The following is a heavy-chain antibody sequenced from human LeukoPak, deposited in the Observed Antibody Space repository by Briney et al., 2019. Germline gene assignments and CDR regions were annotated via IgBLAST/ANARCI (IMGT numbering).Heavy chain of an antibody. CDR2: IYYSGST. V-gene: IGHV4-59*01. J-gene: IGHJ2*01. CDR3: ARDGYSSGWSADWYFDL. D-gene: IGHD6-19*01. CDR1: GGSISSYY. Sequence: SETLSLTCTVSGGSISSYYWSWIRQPPGKGLEWIGYIYYSGSTNYNPSLKSRVAISVDTSKNQFSLKLSSVTAAGTAVYYCARDGYSSGWSADWYFDLWGRGTLVTVSS.